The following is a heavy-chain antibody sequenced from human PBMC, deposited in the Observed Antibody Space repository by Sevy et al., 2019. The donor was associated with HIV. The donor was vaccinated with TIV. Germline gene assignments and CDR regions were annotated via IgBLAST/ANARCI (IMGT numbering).Heavy chain of an antibody. CDR2: INPNSGGT. J-gene: IGHJ4*02. CDR3: ARVGATSPYYFDY. V-gene: IGHV1-2*02. Sequence: ASVNVSCKASGYTFTGYYMHWVRQAPGQGLEWMGWINPNSGGTNYAQKFQGRVTMTRDTSISTAYIELSRLRSDDTAVYYCARVGATSPYYFDYWGQGTLVTVSS. CDR1: GYTFTGYY. D-gene: IGHD1-26*01.